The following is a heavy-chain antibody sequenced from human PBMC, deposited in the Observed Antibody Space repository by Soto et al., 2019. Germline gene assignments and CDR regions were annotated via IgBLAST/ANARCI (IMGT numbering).Heavy chain of an antibody. CDR1: GYTFTGYY. CDR3: ARDQYYYDSSGYYGLMVDAFDI. D-gene: IGHD3-22*01. J-gene: IGHJ3*02. V-gene: IGHV1-2*02. Sequence: ASVKISCKASGYTFTGYYMHWVRQAPGQGLEWMGWINPNSGGTNYAQKFQGRVTMTRDTSISTAYMELSRLRSDDTAVYYCARDQYYYDSSGYYGLMVDAFDIWGQGTMVTVSS. CDR2: INPNSGGT.